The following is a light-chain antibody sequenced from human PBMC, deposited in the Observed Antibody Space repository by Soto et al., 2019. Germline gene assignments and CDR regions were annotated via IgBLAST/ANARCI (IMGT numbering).Light chain of an antibody. V-gene: IGKV1-39*01. J-gene: IGKJ5*01. CDR3: QQADSLPLVT. CDR1: QSIGGF. Sequence: DIQMTQYPSSLSVSVGDIVTITFRASQSIGGFLNWYQQKPGKAPKLLIYAASSLFSGVPSRFSGSGSGTDFTLTISSLQPEDFATYYCQQADSLPLVTFGQGTRLEIK. CDR2: AAS.